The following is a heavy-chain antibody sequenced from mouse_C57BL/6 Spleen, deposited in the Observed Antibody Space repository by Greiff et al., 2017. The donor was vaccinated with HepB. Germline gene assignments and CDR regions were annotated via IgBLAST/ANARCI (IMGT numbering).Heavy chain of an antibody. CDR1: GFTFSSYA. CDR3: AREGTTYPYWYFDV. Sequence: EVQLVESGGGLVKPGGSLKLSCAASGFTFSSYAMSWVRQTPEKRLEWVATISDGGSYTYYPDNVKGRVTISRDNAKNNLYLQMSQLKSEDTAMYYCAREGTTYPYWYFDVWGTGTTVTVSS. CDR2: ISDGGSYT. D-gene: IGHD5-5*01. V-gene: IGHV5-4*01. J-gene: IGHJ1*03.